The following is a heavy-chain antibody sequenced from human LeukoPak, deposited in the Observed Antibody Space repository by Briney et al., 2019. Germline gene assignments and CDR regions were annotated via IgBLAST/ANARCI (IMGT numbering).Heavy chain of an antibody. J-gene: IGHJ5*02. CDR3: ARGQGSSWTGWFDP. CDR2: IYYSGNT. Sequence: PSETLSLTXTVSGGSISSYYWTWIRQPPGKGLEWIGYIYYSGNTNYNPSLKSRITISVDTSKNQFSLKLSSVTAADTAVYYCARGQGSSWTGWFDPWGQGTLVTVSS. D-gene: IGHD6-13*01. CDR1: GGSISSYY. V-gene: IGHV4-59*01.